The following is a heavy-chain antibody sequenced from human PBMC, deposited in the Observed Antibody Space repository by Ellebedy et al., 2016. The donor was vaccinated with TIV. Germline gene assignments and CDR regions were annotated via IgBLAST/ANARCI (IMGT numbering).Heavy chain of an antibody. CDR3: AALQWLAPAWYFDL. J-gene: IGHJ2*01. CDR2: IYYSGST. CDR1: TGSISRNY. Sequence: SETLSLTCSVSTGSISRNYWSWIRQPPGKGLEWIGYIYYSGSTNYNPSLKSRVTISVDTSKNQFSLKLSSVTAADTAVYYCAALQWLAPAWYFDLWGRGTLVTVSS. D-gene: IGHD6-19*01. V-gene: IGHV4-59*08.